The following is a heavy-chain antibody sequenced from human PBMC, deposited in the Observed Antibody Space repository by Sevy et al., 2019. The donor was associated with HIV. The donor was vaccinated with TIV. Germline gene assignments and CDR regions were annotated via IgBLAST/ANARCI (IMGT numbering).Heavy chain of an antibody. D-gene: IGHD3-3*01. CDR1: GFTFSNAW. Sequence: GGSLRLSCAASGFTFSNAWMSWVRQAPGKGLEWVGRIKSKTDGGTTDYAAPVKGRFTISRDDSKNTLYLQMNSLKTEDTAVYYCTTEYYDFWSGYEAISWFDPWGQGTLVTVSS. V-gene: IGHV3-15*01. J-gene: IGHJ5*02. CDR2: IKSKTDGGTT. CDR3: TTEYYDFWSGYEAISWFDP.